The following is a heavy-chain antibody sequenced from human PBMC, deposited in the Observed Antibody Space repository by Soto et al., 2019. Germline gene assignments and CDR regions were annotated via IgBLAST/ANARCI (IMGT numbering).Heavy chain of an antibody. CDR1: GYTFTSYY. D-gene: IGHD4-4*01. CDR2: INPDGGGT. J-gene: IGHJ6*02. CDR3: AVGGNYLSMDV. V-gene: IGHV1-46*01. Sequence: QVQLVQSGAEVKKPGASVKVSCKASGYTFTSYYMHWVRMGPGQGLEWMGIINPDGGGTSYARQFQGRVIMTRDTSTSTVYMEMSSLRSEDTAVYYCAVGGNYLSMDVWGQGTTVTVSS.